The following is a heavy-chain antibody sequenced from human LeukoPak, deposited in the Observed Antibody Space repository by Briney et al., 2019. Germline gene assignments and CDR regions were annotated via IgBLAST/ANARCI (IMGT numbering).Heavy chain of an antibody. Sequence: PGGSLRLSCAASGFSVSNYSISWIRQSPGKGLEWISFIMSGRGSTNYADSVKGRFTISRDNAKNSVALQMDGLRADDTAVYFWTRERRGGYYAFDSWGQGTLVTVSS. CDR1: GFSVSNYS. CDR2: IMSGRGST. V-gene: IGHV3-11*05. J-gene: IGHJ4*02. CDR3: TRERRGGYYAFDS. D-gene: IGHD3-16*01.